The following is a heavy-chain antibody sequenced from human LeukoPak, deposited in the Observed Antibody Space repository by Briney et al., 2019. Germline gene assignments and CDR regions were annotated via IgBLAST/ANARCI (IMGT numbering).Heavy chain of an antibody. Sequence: SETLSLTCTVSGGSISSGDYYWTWIRQSPGKGLEWIGEIIHGGRTNYSPSLKSRVTLSVDPSMNHFSLRLSSVTAADTAVYYCARGTVLTGYASFDYWGQGALVTVSS. D-gene: IGHD3-16*01. V-gene: IGHV4-61*03. CDR1: GGSISSGDYY. CDR2: IIHGGRT. J-gene: IGHJ4*02. CDR3: ARGTVLTGYASFDY.